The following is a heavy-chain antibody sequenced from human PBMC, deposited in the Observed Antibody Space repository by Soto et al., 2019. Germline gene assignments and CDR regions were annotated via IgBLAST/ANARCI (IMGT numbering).Heavy chain of an antibody. CDR3: AREDTIFGVVTSDNWFDP. CDR2: ISSSSSTI. Sequence: EVQLVESGGGLVQPGGSLRLSCAASGFTFSSYSMNWVRQAPGKGLEWVSYISSSSSTIYYEDSVKGRFTISRDNAKNSLYLQMNSLRDEDTAVYYCAREDTIFGVVTSDNWFDPWGQGALVTVSS. D-gene: IGHD3-3*01. CDR1: GFTFSSYS. V-gene: IGHV3-48*02. J-gene: IGHJ5*02.